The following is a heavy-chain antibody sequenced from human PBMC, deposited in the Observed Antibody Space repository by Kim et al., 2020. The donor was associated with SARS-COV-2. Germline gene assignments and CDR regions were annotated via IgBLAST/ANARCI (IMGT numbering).Heavy chain of an antibody. CDR3: ARTASMTRGGVGV. V-gene: IGHV4-39*01. D-gene: IGHD3-10*01. Sequence: SETLSLTCTVSGGSITTRPYHWAWIRQPPGKEWEWIASIEYSGDTRYFPSLQSRVIITADRSRNRFSLTLSSVTAADTAVYFCARTASMTRGGVGVWGLGTTVTVSS. J-gene: IGHJ6*02. CDR1: GGSITTRPYH. CDR2: IEYSGDT.